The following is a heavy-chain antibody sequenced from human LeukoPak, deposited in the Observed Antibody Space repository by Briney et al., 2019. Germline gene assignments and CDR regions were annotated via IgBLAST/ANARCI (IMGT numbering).Heavy chain of an antibody. J-gene: IGHJ4*02. V-gene: IGHV4-34*01. D-gene: IGHD3-3*01. CDR1: GGSFSGYY. CDR2: INHSGST. Sequence: NSSETLSLTCAVYGGSFSGYYWSWIRQPPGKGLEWIGEINHSGSTNYNPSLKSRVTISVDTSKNQFSLKLSSVTAADTAVYYCARGRYYDFWSGYYITYYFDYWGQGTLVTVSS. CDR3: ARGRYYDFWSGYYITYYFDY.